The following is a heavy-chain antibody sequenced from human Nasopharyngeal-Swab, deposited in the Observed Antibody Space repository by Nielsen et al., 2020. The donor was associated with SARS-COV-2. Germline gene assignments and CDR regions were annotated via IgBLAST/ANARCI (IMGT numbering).Heavy chain of an antibody. CDR1: GGTFSSYA. V-gene: IGHV1-69*06. Sequence: SVKVSCKASGGTFSSYAISWVRQAPGQGLEWMGGIIPIFGTANYAQKFQGRVTITADKSTSTAYMELSSLRSEDTAVYYCASPYSSSWSNWFDPWGQGTLVTVSS. CDR2: IIPIFGTA. J-gene: IGHJ5*02. CDR3: ASPYSSSWSNWFDP. D-gene: IGHD6-13*01.